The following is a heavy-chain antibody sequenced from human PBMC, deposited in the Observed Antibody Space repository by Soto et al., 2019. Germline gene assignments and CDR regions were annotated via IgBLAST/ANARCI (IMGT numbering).Heavy chain of an antibody. D-gene: IGHD3-3*01. J-gene: IGHJ4*01. CDR3: ARGDYDFWSGYFFDY. CDR1: GFTFSSYG. Sequence: QVQLVESGGGVVQPGRSLRLSCAASGFTFSSYGMHWVRQAPGKGLEWVAVIWYDGSNKYYADSVKGRFTISRDNSKNTLYLQMNSLRAEDTAVYYCARGDYDFWSGYFFDYWGHGTLVTVSS. V-gene: IGHV3-33*01. CDR2: IWYDGSNK.